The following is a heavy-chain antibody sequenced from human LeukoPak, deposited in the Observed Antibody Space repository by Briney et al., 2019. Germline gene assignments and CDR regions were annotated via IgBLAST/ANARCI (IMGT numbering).Heavy chain of an antibody. Sequence: SETLSLTCTVSGGSISSYYWSWIRQPPGKGLEWIGYIYTSGSTNYNPSLKSRVTISVGTSKNQFSLKLSSVIAADTAVYYCARLSHSSSSPTFYWGQGTLVTVSS. V-gene: IGHV4-4*09. D-gene: IGHD6-6*01. CDR1: GGSISSYY. CDR2: IYTSGST. CDR3: ARLSHSSSSPTFY. J-gene: IGHJ4*02.